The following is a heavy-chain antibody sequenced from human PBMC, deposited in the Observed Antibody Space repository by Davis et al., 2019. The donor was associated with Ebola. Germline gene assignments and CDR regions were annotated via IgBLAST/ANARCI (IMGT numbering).Heavy chain of an antibody. CDR2: IYYSGNT. J-gene: IGHJ6*04. CDR1: GGSIRSGDYY. V-gene: IGHV4-30-4*02. Sequence: SETLSLTCTVSGGSIRSGDYYWSWIRQPPGQGLEWIGYIYYSGNTNYNPSLKSRVTMSVDTSKNQFSLKLSSVTAADTAVYYCARLSNPFYSYGMDVWGRGTTVTVSS. CDR3: ARLSNPFYSYGMDV. D-gene: IGHD4-11*01.